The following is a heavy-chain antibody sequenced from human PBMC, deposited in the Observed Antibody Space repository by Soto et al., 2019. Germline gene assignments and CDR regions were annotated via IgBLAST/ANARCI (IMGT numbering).Heavy chain of an antibody. J-gene: IGHJ4*02. CDR3: ARWGYYYGSSGHKGNDY. CDR2: INPSGGST. D-gene: IGHD3-22*01. V-gene: IGHV1-46*01. CDR1: GYTFTSYY. Sequence: ASVKVSCKASGYTFTSYYMHWVRQAPGQGLEWMGIINPSGGSTSYAQKFQGRVTMTRDTSTSTVYMEMSSLRSEDTAVYYCARWGYYYGSSGHKGNDYWGQGTLVTVS.